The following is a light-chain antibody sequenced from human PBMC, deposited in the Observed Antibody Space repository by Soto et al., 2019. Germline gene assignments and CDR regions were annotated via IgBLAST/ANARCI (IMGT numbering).Light chain of an antibody. V-gene: IGKV4-1*01. CDR2: WAS. J-gene: IGKJ2*01. CDR1: QSVLYSSNNKNY. CDR3: QQYESTPPT. Sequence: DIVMTQSPDSLAVSLGERATINCKSSQSVLYSSNNKNYLAWYQQRPGQPPNLLIYWASTRESGVPDRFSGSGSGTDFTLTITSLQAEDVAVYYCQQYESTPPTFGQGTKLDIK.